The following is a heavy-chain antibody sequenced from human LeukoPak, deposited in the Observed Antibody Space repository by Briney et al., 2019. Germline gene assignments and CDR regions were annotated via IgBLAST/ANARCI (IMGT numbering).Heavy chain of an antibody. J-gene: IGHJ6*03. D-gene: IGHD3-9*01. CDR2: ISGSGGST. CDR3: ARTGYFDWLLHYYYYYYMDV. Sequence: PGGSLRLSCAASGFTFSSYAMSWVRQAPGKGLEWVSAISGSGGSTYYADPVKGRFTISRDNSKNTLYLQMNSLRAEDMAVYYCARTGYFDWLLHYYYYYYMDVWGKGTTVTVSS. V-gene: IGHV3-23*01. CDR1: GFTFSSYA.